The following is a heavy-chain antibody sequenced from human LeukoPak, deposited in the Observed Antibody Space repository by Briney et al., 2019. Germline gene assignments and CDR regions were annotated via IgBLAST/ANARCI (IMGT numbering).Heavy chain of an antibody. Sequence: GGSLRLSCAASGFTFSSYSMDWVRQAPGKGLEWVSYISSSSSTIYYADSVKGRFTISRDNARNSLHLQMNRLRAEDTAVYYCARVLSGSYYYYYYMDVWGKGTTVTVSS. D-gene: IGHD1-26*01. V-gene: IGHV3-48*01. CDR1: GFTFSSYS. CDR2: ISSSSSTI. J-gene: IGHJ6*03. CDR3: ARVLSGSYYYYYYMDV.